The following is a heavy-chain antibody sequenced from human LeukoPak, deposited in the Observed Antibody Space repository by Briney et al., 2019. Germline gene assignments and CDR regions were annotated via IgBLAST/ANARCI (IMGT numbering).Heavy chain of an antibody. Sequence: ASVKVSCKASGYTFTSYGISWVRQAPGQGLEWMGWISAYNGNTNYAQKLQGRVTMTTDTSTSTAYMELRSLRSDDTAVYYCARSLYDILTGYYPGFDYWGQGTLVTVSS. CDR2: ISAYNGNT. V-gene: IGHV1-18*01. CDR1: GYTFTSYG. J-gene: IGHJ4*02. D-gene: IGHD3-9*01. CDR3: ARSLYDILTGYYPGFDY.